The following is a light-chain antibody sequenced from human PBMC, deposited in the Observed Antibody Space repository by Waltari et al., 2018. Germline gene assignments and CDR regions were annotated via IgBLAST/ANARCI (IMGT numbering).Light chain of an antibody. V-gene: IGLV1-51*01. CDR1: SSNIGNDY. Sequence: QAVLTQPPSVSAAPGQKVTISCSGSSSNIGNDYLSWYQQLPGTAPELLIYEDNKRPSYIPDRFSASKSDTSATLAITGLQTADEADYYCATWDTTLSAWVFGGGTRVTVL. J-gene: IGLJ3*02. CDR2: EDN. CDR3: ATWDTTLSAWV.